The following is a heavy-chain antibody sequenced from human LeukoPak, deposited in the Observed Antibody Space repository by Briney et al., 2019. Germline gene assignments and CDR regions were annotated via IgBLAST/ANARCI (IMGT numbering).Heavy chain of an antibody. CDR2: ISGSGGST. CDR3: AKDTTFRY. Sequence: GGSLRLSCAASGFTFRLYAMSWVPQAPGKGLEWVSAISGSGGSTYYADSVKGRSTISRDNSKNTLYLQMNSLRAEDTAVYYCAKDTTFRYWGQGTLVTVSS. V-gene: IGHV3-23*01. CDR1: GFTFRLYA. J-gene: IGHJ4*02. D-gene: IGHD2/OR15-2a*01.